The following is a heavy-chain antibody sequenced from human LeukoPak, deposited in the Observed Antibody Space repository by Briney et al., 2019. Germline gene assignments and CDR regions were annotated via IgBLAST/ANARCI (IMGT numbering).Heavy chain of an antibody. Sequence: ASVKVSCKASGGTFSSYAISWVRQAPGQGLEWMGWINPNSGGTNYAQKFQGRVTMTRDTSISTAYMELSRLRSDDTAVYYCARERFPGDSSSWYTGIGFDYWGQGTLVTVSS. CDR3: ARERFPGDSSSWYTGIGFDY. D-gene: IGHD6-13*01. V-gene: IGHV1-2*02. J-gene: IGHJ4*02. CDR1: GGTFSSYA. CDR2: INPNSGGT.